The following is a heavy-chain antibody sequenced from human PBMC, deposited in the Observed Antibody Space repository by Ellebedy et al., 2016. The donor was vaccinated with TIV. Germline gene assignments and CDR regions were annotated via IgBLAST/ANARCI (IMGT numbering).Heavy chain of an antibody. CDR1: GFKFDAFS. V-gene: IGHV3-43*01. D-gene: IGHD3-3*01. J-gene: IGHJ4*02. CDR3: LKEGRTIFFDS. Sequence: PGGSLRLSCAASGFKFDAFSMHWVRQTPEKGLEWVSLFNWNGRDTFYADSVRGRFTVSRDNRKNFIYLQMTRLRAEDTAVYYCLKEGRTIFFDSWGPGTLVTVSS. CDR2: FNWNGRDT.